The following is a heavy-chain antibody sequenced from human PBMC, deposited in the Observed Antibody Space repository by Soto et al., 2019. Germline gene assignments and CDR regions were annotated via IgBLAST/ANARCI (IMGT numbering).Heavy chain of an antibody. CDR3: ASVVAVAKRKFFRYFEY. CDR1: GASFSGYY. J-gene: IGHJ4*02. CDR2: INHSGST. V-gene: IGHV4-34*01. Sequence: PSETLSLTCAVYGASFSGYYWSWIRQPPGKGLEWIGEINHSGSTNYNPSLKSRVTISVDTSKNQFSLKLSSVTAADTAVYYCASVVAVAKRKFFRYFEYWGQGTLVTVSS. D-gene: IGHD6-19*01.